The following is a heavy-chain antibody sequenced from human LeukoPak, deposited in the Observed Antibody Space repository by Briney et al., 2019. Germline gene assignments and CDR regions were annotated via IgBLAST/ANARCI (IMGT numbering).Heavy chain of an antibody. CDR2: INHSGST. D-gene: IGHD6-25*01. CDR3: ARHPFSAPFDY. J-gene: IGHJ4*02. Sequence: SETLSLTCAVYGGSFSGYYWSWIRQPPGKGLEWIGEINHSGSTNYNPSLKSRVTISVDTPKNQFSLKVSSVTATDTAVYYCARHPFSAPFDYWGQGILVTVSS. V-gene: IGHV4-34*01. CDR1: GGSFSGYY.